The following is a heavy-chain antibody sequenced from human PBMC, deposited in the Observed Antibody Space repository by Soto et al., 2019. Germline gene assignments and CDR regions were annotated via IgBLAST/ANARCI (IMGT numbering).Heavy chain of an antibody. CDR3: ARGISKYSSWYEPHTWFDA. D-gene: IGHD6-13*01. CDR1: GGPINSPDYY. V-gene: IGHV4-30-4*01. CDR2: LYFNGGT. J-gene: IGHJ5*02. Sequence: SETLSLTCNVSGGPINSPDYYWGWFRPSPGKGLEWIGYLYFNGGTQYNPSLRTPVSMSLDTSKKHFSLKMRSVTAADTAVYYCARGISKYSSWYEPHTWFDAWGQGALVTVSS.